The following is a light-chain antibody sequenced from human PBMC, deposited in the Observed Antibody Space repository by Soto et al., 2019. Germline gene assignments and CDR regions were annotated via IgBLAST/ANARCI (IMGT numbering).Light chain of an antibody. CDR2: SAS. V-gene: IGKV1-39*01. J-gene: IGKJ4*01. CDR3: QQSYNWPCT. CDR1: QSISRT. Sequence: DIQMTQSPSSRAASVGDRVTVTCRAGQSISRTLDWYQQRPGKAPRLLIYSASGWQTGVPSRFSGSGSGTEFTLTINSLQSEDFATYYCQQSYNWPCTFGRGTKVDIK.